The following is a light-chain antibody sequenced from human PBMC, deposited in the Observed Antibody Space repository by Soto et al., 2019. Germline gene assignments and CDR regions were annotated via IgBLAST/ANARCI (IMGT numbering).Light chain of an antibody. V-gene: IGLV2-14*01. CDR1: SSDVGGYDY. CDR3: SSYTSRSTRV. Sequence: QSALTQPRSVSGSPGQSLTISCTGTSSDVGGYDYVSWYQQHPGKAPKLMIYEVNNRPSGVSNRFSGSKSGNTASLTISGLQAEDEADYYCSSYTSRSTRVFGTGTKVTVL. J-gene: IGLJ1*01. CDR2: EVN.